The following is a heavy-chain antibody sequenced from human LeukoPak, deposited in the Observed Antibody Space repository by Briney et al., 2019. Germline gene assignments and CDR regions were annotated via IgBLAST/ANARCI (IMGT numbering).Heavy chain of an antibody. CDR2: ISYDGNNK. D-gene: IGHD3-3*01. CDR3: ARDSDYDFWSGYYTPDY. V-gene: IGHV3-30-3*01. Sequence: PGGSLRLSCSASGFTFSSYSMHWVRQAPGKGLEWVAVISYDGNNKYDADSVKGRFTISRDNAKNSLHLQMNSLRAEDTAVYYCARDSDYDFWSGYYTPDYWGQGTLVTVSS. J-gene: IGHJ4*02. CDR1: GFTFSSYS.